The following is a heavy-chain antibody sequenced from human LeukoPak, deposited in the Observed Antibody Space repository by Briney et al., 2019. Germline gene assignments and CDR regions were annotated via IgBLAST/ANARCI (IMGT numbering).Heavy chain of an antibody. CDR1: GYTFTSYD. V-gene: IGHV1-18*01. CDR2: MNPNSGNT. CDR3: ARDIDGYILRYFDWLFKDPNPYGMDV. J-gene: IGHJ6*02. Sequence: GASVKVSCKASGYTFTSYDINWVRQATGQGLEWMGWMNPNSGNTNYAQKLQGRVTMTTDTSTSTAYMELRSLRSDDTAVYYCARDIDGYILRYFDWLFKDPNPYGMDVWGQGTTVTVSS. D-gene: IGHD3-9*01.